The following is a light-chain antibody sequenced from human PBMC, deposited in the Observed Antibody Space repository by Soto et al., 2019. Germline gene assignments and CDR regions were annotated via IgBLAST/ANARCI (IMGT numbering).Light chain of an antibody. Sequence: QSALTQPPSVSGSPGQSVTISCTGTSSDFGSYNRVSWYQRPPGTGPKLMIYEVSNRPSGVPDRFSGSKSGNTASLTISGLQSEDEADYYCAAWDDYLNGVVFGGGTKLTVL. CDR3: AAWDDYLNGVV. J-gene: IGLJ2*01. V-gene: IGLV2-18*01. CDR2: EVS. CDR1: SSDFGSYNR.